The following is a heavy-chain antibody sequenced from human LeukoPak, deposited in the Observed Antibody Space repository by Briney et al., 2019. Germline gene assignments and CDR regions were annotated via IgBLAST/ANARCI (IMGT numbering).Heavy chain of an antibody. J-gene: IGHJ4*02. V-gene: IGHV4-34*01. D-gene: IGHD2-2*01. Sequence: SETLSLTCAVYGGSFSGYYWSWIRQPPGKGLEWIGEINHSGSTNYSPSLKSRVTISVDTSKNQFSLKLSSVTAADTAVYYCARGGLVPAAIDYWGQGTLVTVSS. CDR2: INHSGST. CDR3: ARGGLVPAAIDY. CDR1: GGSFSGYY.